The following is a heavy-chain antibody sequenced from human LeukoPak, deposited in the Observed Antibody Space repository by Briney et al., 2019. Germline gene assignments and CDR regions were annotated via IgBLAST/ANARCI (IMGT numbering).Heavy chain of an antibody. CDR3: ARDLDFYATDY. CDR1: GFSVSANW. J-gene: IGHJ4*02. V-gene: IGHV3-7*01. Sequence: GGSLRLSCAASGFSVSANWMSWVRQAPGQGLEWVSNIGRDGCWIYYADSVKGRFTISRDNAKSSLSLQMNSLRADDTTINYCARDLDFYATDYWGQGTLVTVSS. D-gene: IGHD2/OR15-2a*01. CDR2: IGRDGCWI.